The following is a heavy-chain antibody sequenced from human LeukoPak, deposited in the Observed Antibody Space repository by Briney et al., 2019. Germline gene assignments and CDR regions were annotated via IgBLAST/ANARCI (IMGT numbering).Heavy chain of an antibody. CDR3: AKKMSITAASQVDY. Sequence: GGSLRLSCAASGFNFNNYWMSWVRQAPGKGLEWVSAISSSGGSTDYTDSVKGRFTISRDNSKNTLYLQMNSLRAEDTAVYYCAKKMSITAASQVDYWGQGTLVTVSS. CDR1: GFNFNNYW. J-gene: IGHJ4*02. CDR2: ISSSGGST. V-gene: IGHV3-23*01. D-gene: IGHD1-20*01.